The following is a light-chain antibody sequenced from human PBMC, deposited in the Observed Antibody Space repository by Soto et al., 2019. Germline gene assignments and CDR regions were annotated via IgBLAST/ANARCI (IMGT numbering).Light chain of an antibody. V-gene: IGLV2-23*01. CDR3: CSHMKSTTWV. J-gene: IGLJ3*02. Sequence: QSALTQPASVSGSPGQSIAISCTGTSSDVGGSDRVSWYQQLPGKPPKLLIYADTKRPSGVSDRFSGSKAGNTASLTISGLRTDDEADYYCCSHMKSTTWVFGGGTKLTVL. CDR2: ADT. CDR1: SSDVGGSDR.